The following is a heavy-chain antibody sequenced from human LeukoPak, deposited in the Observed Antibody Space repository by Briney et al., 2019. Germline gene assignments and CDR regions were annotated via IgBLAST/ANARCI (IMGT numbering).Heavy chain of an antibody. J-gene: IGHJ4*02. V-gene: IGHV5-51*01. CDR3: ARREGGLMYYFDY. CDR2: IYPGDSDI. CDR1: GYRFTSYW. D-gene: IGHD3-16*01. Sequence: GESLKISCKGSGYRFTSYWIGWVRQMPGKGLEWMGIIYPGDSDIRYSPSFRGQVTISVDKSISTAYLQWSSLKSSDTAMYYRARREGGLMYYFDYWGQGTLVTVSS.